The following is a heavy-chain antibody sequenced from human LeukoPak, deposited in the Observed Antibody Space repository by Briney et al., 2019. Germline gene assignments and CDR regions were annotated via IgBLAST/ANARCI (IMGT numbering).Heavy chain of an antibody. CDR2: INHSGST. D-gene: IGHD2-15*01. J-gene: IGHJ6*02. CDR3: ARGRRIVVVVAATLDV. CDR1: GGSFSGYY. Sequence: SETLSLTCAVYGGSFSGYYWSWIRQPPGKGLEWIGEINHSGSTNYNPSLKSRVTISVDTSKNQFSLKLSPVTAADTAVYYCARGRRIVVVVAATLDVWGQGTTVTVSS. V-gene: IGHV4-34*01.